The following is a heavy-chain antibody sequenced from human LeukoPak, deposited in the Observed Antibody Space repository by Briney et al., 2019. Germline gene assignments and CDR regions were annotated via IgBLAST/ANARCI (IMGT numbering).Heavy chain of an antibody. CDR1: GFTFSSYS. D-gene: IGHD2-15*01. CDR2: ISSSSSYI. V-gene: IGHV3-21*01. Sequence: GGSLRLSCAASGFTFSSYSMNWVRQAPGKGLEWVSSISSSSSYIYYADSVKGRFTISRDSAKNSLYLQMNSLRAEDTAVYYCARDLTGYCSGGSCYYYGMDVWGQGTTVTVSS. CDR3: ARDLTGYCSGGSCYYYGMDV. J-gene: IGHJ6*02.